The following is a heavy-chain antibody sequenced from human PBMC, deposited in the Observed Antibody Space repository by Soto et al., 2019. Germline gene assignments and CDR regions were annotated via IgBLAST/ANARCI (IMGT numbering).Heavy chain of an antibody. J-gene: IGHJ4*02. CDR1: GFTFSNYA. Sequence: EVQLLESGGGLVQPGGSLRLSCAASGFTFSNYAMNWVRQAPGKGLEWVSTISSSSGSTYYADSVKGRFTISRDNSKNFQCLRMKSLAGYYTAVDYCGNVVSERYSGQHSDYWGEGTLVPISS. CDR3: GNVVSERYSGQHSDY. D-gene: IGHD5-12*01. V-gene: IGHV3-23*01. CDR2: ISSSSGST.